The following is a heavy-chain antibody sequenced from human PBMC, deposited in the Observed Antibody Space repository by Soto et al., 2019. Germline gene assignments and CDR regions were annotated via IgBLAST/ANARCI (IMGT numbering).Heavy chain of an antibody. CDR1: GGSISSYY. J-gene: IGHJ5*02. D-gene: IGHD5-18*01. V-gene: IGHV4-59*01. CDR2: IYSSGST. CDR3: ARGKSLGYFVYFDP. Sequence: QVQLQESGPGLVKPSETLSLTCTVSGGSISSYYWSWIRQPPGKGLEWIGYIYSSGSTNYNPSLKSRVTISVDTSKNQFSLKLSSVTAADTAVYYCARGKSLGYFVYFDPWGQGTLVTVSS.